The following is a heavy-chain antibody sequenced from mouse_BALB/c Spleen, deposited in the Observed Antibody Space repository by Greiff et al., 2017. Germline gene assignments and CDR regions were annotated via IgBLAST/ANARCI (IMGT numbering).Heavy chain of an antibody. CDR1: GFSLSTSGMG. CDR3: ARRGTTMLKGYAMDY. Sequence: QVTLKVCGPGILQPSQTLSLTCSFSGFSLSTSGMGVSWIRQPSGKGLEWLAHIYWDDDKRYNPSLKSRLTISKDTSRNQVFLKITSVDTAETATYYCARRGTTMLKGYAMDYWGQGTSVTVSS. J-gene: IGHJ4*01. V-gene: IGHV8-12*01. D-gene: IGHD2-2*01. CDR2: IYWDDDK.